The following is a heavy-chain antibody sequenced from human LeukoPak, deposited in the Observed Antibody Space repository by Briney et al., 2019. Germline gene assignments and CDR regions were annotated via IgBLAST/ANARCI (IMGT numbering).Heavy chain of an antibody. CDR1: GGSISNYY. V-gene: IGHV4-59*01. J-gene: IGHJ4*02. CDR2: IYYSGST. Sequence: PSETLSLTCTVSGGSISNYYWTWIRQPPGKGLEWIGYIYYSGSTNYNPSLKSRVTISVDTSKNQFSLKLSSVTAADTAVYYCASGGSSWYYYFDYWGQGTLVTVSS. D-gene: IGHD6-13*01. CDR3: ASGGSSWYYYFDY.